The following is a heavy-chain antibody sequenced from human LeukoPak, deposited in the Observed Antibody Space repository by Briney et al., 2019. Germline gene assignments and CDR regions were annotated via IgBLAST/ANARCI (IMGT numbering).Heavy chain of an antibody. CDR3: VAFSGDYSIDGDYYYYYMDV. D-gene: IGHD2-21*01. Sequence: ASVKVSCKASGFTFTNSALQSVGQARGQRLEWIGWIVVGSGNTNYAQKLQERVTITRDMSTSTAYMELSSLRSDDTAVYYCVAFSGDYSIDGDYYYYYMDVWGKGTTVTVSS. V-gene: IGHV1-58*01. J-gene: IGHJ6*03. CDR1: GFTFTNSA. CDR2: IVVGSGNT.